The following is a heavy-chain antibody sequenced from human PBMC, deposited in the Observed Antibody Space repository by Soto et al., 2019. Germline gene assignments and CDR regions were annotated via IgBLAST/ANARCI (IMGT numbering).Heavy chain of an antibody. V-gene: IGHV4-34*01. CDR3: ARGRGEYKLGNV. Sequence: SETLSLTCAVSGGSLSYYYWPWIRQSPGKGLEWIGEIHPSGSTYYNPSLRSRVTISVDTSKNQFSLKLTSLTAADTAIYYCARGRGEYKLGNVWGHGTTVTVSS. CDR2: IHPSGST. D-gene: IGHD4-17*01. J-gene: IGHJ6*02. CDR1: GGSLSYYY.